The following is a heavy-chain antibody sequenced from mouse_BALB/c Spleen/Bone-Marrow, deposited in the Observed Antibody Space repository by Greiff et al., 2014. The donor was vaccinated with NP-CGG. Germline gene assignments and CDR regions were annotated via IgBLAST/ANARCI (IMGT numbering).Heavy chain of an antibody. CDR2: IDTANGNT. V-gene: IGHV14-3*02. CDR1: GFNIKDTY. Sequence: DVQLQESGAELVKPGASVKLSCTASGFNIKDTYMHWVKQRPEQGLEWIGRIDTANGNTKYDPKFQGKATITADTSSNTAYLQLSSLTSEDTAVYYCARYGNGLRDYWGQGTSVTVSS. J-gene: IGHJ4*01. CDR3: ARYGNGLRDY. D-gene: IGHD2-1*01.